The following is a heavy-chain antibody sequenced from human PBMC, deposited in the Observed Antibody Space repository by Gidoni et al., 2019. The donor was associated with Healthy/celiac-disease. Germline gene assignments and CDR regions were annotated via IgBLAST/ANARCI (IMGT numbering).Heavy chain of an antibody. D-gene: IGHD3-3*01. V-gene: IGHV3-23*01. CDR2: ISGSGGST. CDR1: GFTFSSYA. Sequence: EVQLLESGGGLVQPGGSLSLSCAASGFTFSSYAMSWVRQAPGKGLEWVSAISGSGGSTYYADSVKGRFTISRDNSKNTLYLQMNSLRAEDTAVYYCAKVIGGDYDFWSGYFGYWGQGTLVTVSS. J-gene: IGHJ4*02. CDR3: AKVIGGDYDFWSGYFGY.